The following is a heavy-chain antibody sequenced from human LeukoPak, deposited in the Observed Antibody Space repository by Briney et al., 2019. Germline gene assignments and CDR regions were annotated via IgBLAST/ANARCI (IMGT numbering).Heavy chain of an antibody. J-gene: IGHJ4*02. Sequence: TGGSLRLSCAASGFTFSSYSMNWVRQAPGKGLEWVSSISSSSSYIYYADSVKGRFTISRDNAKNSLYLQMNSLRAEDTAVYYCAREELLQDHFDYWGQGTLVTVSS. D-gene: IGHD1-26*01. CDR1: GFTFSSYS. CDR3: AREELLQDHFDY. CDR2: ISSSSSYI. V-gene: IGHV3-21*01.